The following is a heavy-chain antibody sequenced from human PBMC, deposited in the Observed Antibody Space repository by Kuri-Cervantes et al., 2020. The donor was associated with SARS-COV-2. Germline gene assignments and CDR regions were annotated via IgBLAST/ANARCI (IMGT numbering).Heavy chain of an antibody. CDR3: ASLGAFDI. J-gene: IGHJ3*02. CDR2: ISGSGGRT. V-gene: IGHV3-23*01. Sequence: GESLKISCAASGFTFSSYAMSWVRQAPGKGLEWVSAISGSGGRTYYADSVKGRFTISRDNAKNSLYLQMNSLRAEDTAVYYCASLGAFDIWGQGTMVTVSS. CDR1: GFTFSSYA.